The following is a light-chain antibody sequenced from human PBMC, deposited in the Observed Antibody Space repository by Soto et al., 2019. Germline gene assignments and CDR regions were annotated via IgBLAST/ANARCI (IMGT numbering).Light chain of an antibody. J-gene: IGKJ1*01. V-gene: IGKV3-15*01. CDR1: QRVSSH. CDR2: HAS. CDR3: QQYQNLWT. Sequence: ETVMTQSPVTLSVSPGDTATLSCRASQRVSSHLAWYQQRPGQSPRLLIYHASSRATGIPARFSGSGSGTEFTLTINSLQSEDFAVYYCQQYQNLWTFGQGTKVDIK.